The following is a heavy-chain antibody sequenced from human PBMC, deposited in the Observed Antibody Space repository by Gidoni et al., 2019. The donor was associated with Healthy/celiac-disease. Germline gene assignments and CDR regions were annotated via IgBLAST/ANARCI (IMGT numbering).Heavy chain of an antibody. V-gene: IGHV1-2*02. J-gene: IGHJ1*01. CDR2: INPNGGGT. Sequence: QVQLVQSGAEVKKPGASVKVSCKASGYTFTGYYMHWVRQAPGQGLEWMGWINPNGGGTNYAQKFQGRGTMTRDTSISTAYRELGRLRSDDTAVYYGAGGVGVAARSHWGQGTLVTVSS. CDR3: AGGVGVAARSH. D-gene: IGHD6-6*01. CDR1: GYTFTGYY.